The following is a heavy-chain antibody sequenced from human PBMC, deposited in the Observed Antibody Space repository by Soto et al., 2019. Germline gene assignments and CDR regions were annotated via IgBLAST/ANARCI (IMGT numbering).Heavy chain of an antibody. CDR3: ALRFGTA. D-gene: IGHD5-12*01. Sequence: SETLSLTCTVSGGSISSGDYYWSWIRQPPGKGLEWIGYIYYSGTTYYNPSLKSRVTISLDTSKNRFSLKLSSVTAADTAVYYCALRFGTAWRQGTTVTVSS. CDR1: GGSISSGDYY. J-gene: IGHJ6*02. CDR2: IYYSGTT. V-gene: IGHV4-30-4*01.